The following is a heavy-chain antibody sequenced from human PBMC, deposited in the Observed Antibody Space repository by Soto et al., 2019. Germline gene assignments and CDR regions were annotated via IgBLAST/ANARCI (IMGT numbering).Heavy chain of an antibody. Sequence: QVQLVQSGAEVKKPGSSLKVSCTASGGTFSNNAISWVRQAPGQGLEWMGGIIPMFGTTEYSQRLQGRLTITADTSTSTAYLELISLRSGDTAIYYCARVVPGATILGALKTWGQGTLVTVSS. CDR1: GGTFSNNA. CDR2: IIPMFGTT. CDR3: ARVVPGATILGALKT. V-gene: IGHV1-69*06. D-gene: IGHD3-3*02. J-gene: IGHJ4*02.